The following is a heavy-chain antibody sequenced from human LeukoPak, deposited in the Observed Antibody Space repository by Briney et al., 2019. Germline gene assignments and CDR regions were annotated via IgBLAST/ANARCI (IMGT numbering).Heavy chain of an antibody. Sequence: GESLNISCKGSGYSFTSYWIGWVRQMPGKGLEWMGIIYPGDSDTRYSPSFQGQVTISADKSISTAYLQWSSLKASDTAMYYCARHDDDSSGYYSYGMDVWGQGTTVTVSS. CDR2: IYPGDSDT. CDR3: ARHDDDSSGYYSYGMDV. D-gene: IGHD3-22*01. V-gene: IGHV5-51*01. J-gene: IGHJ6*02. CDR1: GYSFTSYW.